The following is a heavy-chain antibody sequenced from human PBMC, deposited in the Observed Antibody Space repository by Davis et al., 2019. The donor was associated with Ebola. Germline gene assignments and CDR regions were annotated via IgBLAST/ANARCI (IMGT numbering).Heavy chain of an antibody. D-gene: IGHD1-26*01. CDR1: GYTFTSYG. V-gene: IGHV1-18*01. CDR3: AKDASSRSGSYYQFDH. CDR2: ISAYNGNT. Sequence: ASVKVSCKASGYTFTSYGISWVRQAPGQGLEWMGWISAYNGNTNYAQKLQGRVTMTTDTSTSTAYMELRSLRSDDTAVYYCAKDASSRSGSYYQFDHWGQGTLVTVSS. J-gene: IGHJ4*02.